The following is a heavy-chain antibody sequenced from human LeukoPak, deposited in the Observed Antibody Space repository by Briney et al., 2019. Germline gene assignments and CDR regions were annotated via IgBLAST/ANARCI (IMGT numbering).Heavy chain of an antibody. V-gene: IGHV4-39*07. D-gene: IGHD3-10*01. J-gene: IGHJ5*02. CDR3: ARGLRVRGVIITKGNWFDP. Sequence: SETLSLTCTVSGGSIRSSYYYWGWIRQPPRKGLEWIGEINHSGSTNYNPSLKSRVTISVDTSKNQFSLKLSSVTAADTAVYYCARGLRVRGVIITKGNWFDPWGQGTLVTVSS. CDR2: INHSGST. CDR1: GGSIRSSYYY.